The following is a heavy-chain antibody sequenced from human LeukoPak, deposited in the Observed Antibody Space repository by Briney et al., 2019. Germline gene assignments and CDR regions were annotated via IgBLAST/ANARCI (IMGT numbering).Heavy chain of an antibody. CDR3: ATGGVIITNFDC. Sequence: EGSLRLSCAASGFTFSTFAMSWVRQAPGKGLEWISGISNNGRSTYYADSVKGRFTISRDNSKNTLYLQMNSLRAEDTAVYYCATGGVIITNFDCWGQGTLVTVSS. J-gene: IGHJ4*02. D-gene: IGHD3-10*01. V-gene: IGHV3-23*01. CDR2: ISNNGRST. CDR1: GFTFSTFA.